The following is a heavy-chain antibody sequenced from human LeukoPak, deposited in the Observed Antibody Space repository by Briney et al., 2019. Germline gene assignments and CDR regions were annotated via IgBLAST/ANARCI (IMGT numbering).Heavy chain of an antibody. CDR2: INTNTGNP. CDR3: AREGWSATGTNWFDP. CDR1: GYTFTSYA. Sequence: GASVKVSCKASGYTFTSYAMNWVRQAPGQGLEWMGWINTNTGNPTYAQGFTGRFVFPLDTSVSTAYLQISSLKAEDTAVYYCAREGWSATGTNWFDPWGQGTLVTVSS. D-gene: IGHD1-1*01. J-gene: IGHJ5*02. V-gene: IGHV7-4-1*02.